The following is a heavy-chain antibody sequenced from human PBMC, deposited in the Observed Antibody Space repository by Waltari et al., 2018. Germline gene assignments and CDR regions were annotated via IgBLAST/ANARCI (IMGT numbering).Heavy chain of an antibody. V-gene: IGHV3-7*01. CDR3: ARAYSGSYET. Sequence: EVQLVESGGDLVQPGGSLRLSCAASGFTFSSYWMTWVRQAPGKGVGWVANIKRDGSGKYYAESVKGRFTIPRDNAKSSLYLQMNSLRADDTAVYYCARAYSGSYETWGQGTLVTVSS. J-gene: IGHJ3*01. CDR1: GFTFSSYW. CDR2: IKRDGSGK. D-gene: IGHD1-26*01.